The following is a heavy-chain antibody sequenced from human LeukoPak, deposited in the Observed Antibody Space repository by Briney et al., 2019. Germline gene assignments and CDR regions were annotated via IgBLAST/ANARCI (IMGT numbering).Heavy chain of an antibody. D-gene: IGHD2-2*01. CDR3: ASYCSSTSCYGDHFDY. V-gene: IGHV1-46*01. Sequence: ASVKVSCKASGYTFTSYYMHWVRQAPGQGLEWMGIINPSGGSTSYAQKFQGRVTMTRDTSTSTVYMELSSLRSEDTAVYYCASYCSSTSCYGDHFDYWGQGTLVTVSS. CDR1: GYTFTSYY. J-gene: IGHJ4*02. CDR2: INPSGGST.